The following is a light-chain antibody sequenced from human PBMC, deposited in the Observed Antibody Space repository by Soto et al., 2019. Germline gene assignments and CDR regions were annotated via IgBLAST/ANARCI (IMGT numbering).Light chain of an antibody. Sequence: EIVMTQSPDTLSVSPGERATLSCRASQSASGNLAWFQQKPGQAPRLLIFGASTRATDIPARFSGSGSGTAFTLTISSLQSEDFAVYYCQQYNKWPLTFGGGTKVDIK. V-gene: IGKV3-15*01. CDR1: QSASGN. CDR2: GAS. CDR3: QQYNKWPLT. J-gene: IGKJ4*01.